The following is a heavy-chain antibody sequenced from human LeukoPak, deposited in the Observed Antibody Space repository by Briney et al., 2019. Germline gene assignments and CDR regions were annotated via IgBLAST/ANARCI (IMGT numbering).Heavy chain of an antibody. D-gene: IGHD5-12*01. J-gene: IGHJ6*02. CDR3: ARDGRGGYDFHYYYGMDV. CDR1: GGSISSGSYY. Sequence: PSETLSLTCTVSGGSISSGSYYGSWIRQPAGKGLEWIGRIYTSGSTNYNPSLKSRVTISVDTSKNQFSLKLSSVTAADTAVYYCARDGRGGYDFHYYYGMDVWGQGTTVTVSS. V-gene: IGHV4-61*02. CDR2: IYTSGST.